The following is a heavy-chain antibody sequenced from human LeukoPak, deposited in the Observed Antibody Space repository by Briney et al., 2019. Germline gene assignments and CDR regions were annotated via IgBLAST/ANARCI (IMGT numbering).Heavy chain of an antibody. D-gene: IGHD3-3*01. J-gene: IGHJ4*02. CDR1: GYPLTGYY. CDR3: ARDLNDFWSGYLFDY. V-gene: IGHV1-2*02. Sequence: RASVKVSCKASGYPLTGYYMHWVRQAPGQGLEWMGWINPNSGDTNSAQNFQGRVTMTRDASINTAYMELSRLRSGDTAVYYCARDLNDFWSGYLFDYWGQGTLVTVSS. CDR2: INPNSGDT.